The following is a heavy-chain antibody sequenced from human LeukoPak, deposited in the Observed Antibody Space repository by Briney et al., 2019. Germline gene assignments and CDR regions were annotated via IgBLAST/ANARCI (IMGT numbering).Heavy chain of an antibody. CDR1: GFTFSSYA. Sequence: GGSLRLSCAASGFTFSSYAMHWVRQAPGKGPEYVSAISSNGGSTYYANSVKGRFTISRDNSKNTLYLQMGSLRAEDMAVYYCARADSSSWYGEYYFDYWGEGTLVTVSS. CDR2: ISSNGGST. V-gene: IGHV3-64*01. J-gene: IGHJ4*02. D-gene: IGHD6-13*01. CDR3: ARADSSSWYGEYYFDY.